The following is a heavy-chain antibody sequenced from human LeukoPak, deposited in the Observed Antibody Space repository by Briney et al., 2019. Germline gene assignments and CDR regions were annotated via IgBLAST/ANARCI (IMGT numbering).Heavy chain of an antibody. D-gene: IGHD6-13*01. CDR2: ISSSSSYI. J-gene: IGHJ4*02. Sequence: GGSLRLSCAASGFTFSSYNMNWVRQAPGKGLEWVSSISSSSSYIYYADSVKGRFTISRDNAKNSLYLQMNSLRADDTAVYYCARDRGGIAAAGTITDYWGREPWSPSPQ. CDR3: ARDRGGIAAAGTITDY. CDR1: GFTFSSYN. V-gene: IGHV3-21*01.